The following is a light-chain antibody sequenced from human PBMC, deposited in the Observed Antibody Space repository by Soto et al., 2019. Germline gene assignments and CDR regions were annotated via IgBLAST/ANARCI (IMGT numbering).Light chain of an antibody. Sequence: EIVLTQSPATLSLSAGESATLXXRASQSVSRCLAWYQQKPGEAPRLLIYDASNRATGIPARFSGSGSGTDFTLAISSLEPEDFAVYYCQQRSNWITFGQGTRLEIK. CDR2: DAS. CDR3: QQRSNWIT. J-gene: IGKJ5*01. CDR1: QSVSRC. V-gene: IGKV3-11*01.